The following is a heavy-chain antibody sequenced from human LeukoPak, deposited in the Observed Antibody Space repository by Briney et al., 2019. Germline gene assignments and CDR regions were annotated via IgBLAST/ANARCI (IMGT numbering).Heavy chain of an antibody. D-gene: IGHD2-2*01. Sequence: ASVKVSCKASGYTFTGYYMHWVRQAPGQGLEWMGWINPNSGGTNYAQKFQGRVTMTRDTSISTAYMELSRLRSDDTAVYYCAREGGIPAARCSTDYWGQGTLVTVSS. CDR2: INPNSGGT. V-gene: IGHV1-2*02. J-gene: IGHJ4*02. CDR1: GYTFTGYY. CDR3: AREGGIPAARCSTDY.